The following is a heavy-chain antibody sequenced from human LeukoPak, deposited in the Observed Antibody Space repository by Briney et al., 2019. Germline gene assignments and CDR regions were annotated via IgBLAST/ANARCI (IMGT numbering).Heavy chain of an antibody. CDR2: IKQDGNEK. CDR1: GFTFSSYW. J-gene: IGHJ4*02. CDR3: ATSRTGDY. Sequence: PGGSLRLSCAASGFTFSSYWMSWVRQAPGKGLQWVAIIKQDGNEKYYVDSLKGRFTISRDNAEKSLYLQMNSLRAEDTAVYYCATSRTGDYWGQGTLVTVSP. V-gene: IGHV3-7*03. D-gene: IGHD3/OR15-3a*01.